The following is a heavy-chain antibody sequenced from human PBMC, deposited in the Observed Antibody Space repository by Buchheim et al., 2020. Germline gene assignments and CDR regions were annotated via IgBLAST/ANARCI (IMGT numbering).Heavy chain of an antibody. CDR2: ISASGTTI. Sequence: EVQLVESGGGLVQPGGSLRLSCAASGFTFSSYEMDWVRQAPGKGLEWVSHISASGTTIYYADSVKGRVTIPRDNAKNSMYLQMNSLRVEDTAVYYCATAGSLYYFDYWGQGTL. CDR3: ATAGSLYYFDY. D-gene: IGHD2-15*01. CDR1: GFTFSSYE. V-gene: IGHV3-48*03. J-gene: IGHJ4*02.